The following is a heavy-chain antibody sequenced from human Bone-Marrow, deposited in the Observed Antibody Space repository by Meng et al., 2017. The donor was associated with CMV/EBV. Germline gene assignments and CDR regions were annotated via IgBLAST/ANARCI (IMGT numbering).Heavy chain of an antibody. CDR2: INPSGGST. CDR3: ARDFDDTYSMISYYYYGMDV. V-gene: IGHV1-46*01. J-gene: IGHJ6*02. Sequence: ASVKVSCKASGYTFTSYYMHWVRQAPGQGLEWMGIINPSGGSTSYAQKFQGRVTMTRDTSTSTVYMELSSLRSEDTAVYYCARDFDDTYSMISYYYYGMDVWGQGTTVTVSS. D-gene: IGHD4-11*01. CDR1: GYTFTSYY.